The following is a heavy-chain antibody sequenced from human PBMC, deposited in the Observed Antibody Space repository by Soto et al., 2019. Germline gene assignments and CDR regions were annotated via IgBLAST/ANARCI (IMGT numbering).Heavy chain of an antibody. CDR3: ARSWSGAKTALDY. D-gene: IGHD3-10*01. Sequence: GASVKVSFKASGGTFSSYAISWVRQAPGQGLEWMGGIIPIFGTANYAQKFQGRVTITADKSTSTAYMELSSLRSEDTAVYYCARSWSGAKTALDYWGQGTLVTVSS. V-gene: IGHV1-69*06. J-gene: IGHJ4*02. CDR2: IIPIFGTA. CDR1: GGTFSSYA.